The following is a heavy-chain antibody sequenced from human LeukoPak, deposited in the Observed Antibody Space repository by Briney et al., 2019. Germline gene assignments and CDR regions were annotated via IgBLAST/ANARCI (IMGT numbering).Heavy chain of an antibody. Sequence: PSETLSLTCAVYGGSFSGCYWSWIRQPPGKGLEWIGEINHSGSTNYNPSLKSRVTISVDTSKNQLSLKLSSVTAADTAVYYCARGEGNWFDPWGQGTLVTVSS. CDR2: INHSGST. J-gene: IGHJ5*02. CDR1: GGSFSGCY. V-gene: IGHV4-34*01. CDR3: ARGEGNWFDP.